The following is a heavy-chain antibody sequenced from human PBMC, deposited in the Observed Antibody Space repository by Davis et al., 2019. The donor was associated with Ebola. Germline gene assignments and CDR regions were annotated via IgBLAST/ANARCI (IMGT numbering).Heavy chain of an antibody. Sequence: PGGLLRPPCAALGSPFGDYHLSWICHSPGRGLDRVSYISNTGETLYYAPSVRGRFTISRDNAQNSVFLQMNSLGFEDTAVYYCASRASIPVAGSIDYWSQGTLVTVST. CDR2: ISNTGETL. V-gene: IGHV3-11*01. CDR1: GSPFGDYH. D-gene: IGHD6-19*01. J-gene: IGHJ4*02. CDR3: ASRASIPVAGSIDY.